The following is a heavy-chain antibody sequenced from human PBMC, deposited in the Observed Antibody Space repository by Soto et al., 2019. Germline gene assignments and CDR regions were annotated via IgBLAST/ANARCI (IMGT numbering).Heavy chain of an antibody. D-gene: IGHD6-13*01. J-gene: IGHJ4*02. CDR1: GFIVSSSY. CDR2: IYSDGRT. Sequence: DVQLVETGGGWIQPGGSLRLSCAASGFIVSSSYMSWVRQAPGKGLEWVSVIYSDGRTYYADSVKGRFTISRDNSKNTLYLQMNSLSAEDTAVYYCALCSGWYGQCYFDCWGQGTLVTVSS. V-gene: IGHV3-53*02. CDR3: ALCSGWYGQCYFDC.